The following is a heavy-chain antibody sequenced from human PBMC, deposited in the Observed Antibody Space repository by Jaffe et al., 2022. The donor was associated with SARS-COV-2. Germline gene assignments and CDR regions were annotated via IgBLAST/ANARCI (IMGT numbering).Heavy chain of an antibody. D-gene: IGHD1-26*01. CDR2: IYYSGST. CDR1: GGSISSSSYY. V-gene: IGHV4-39*01. CDR3: ARRRGGGSYDY. J-gene: IGHJ4*02. Sequence: QLQLQESGPGLVKPSETLSLTCTVSGGSISSSSYYWGWIRQPPGKGLEWIGSIYYSGSTYYNPSLKSRVTISVDTSKNQFSLKLSSVTAADTAVYYCARRRGGGSYDYWGQGTLVTVSS.